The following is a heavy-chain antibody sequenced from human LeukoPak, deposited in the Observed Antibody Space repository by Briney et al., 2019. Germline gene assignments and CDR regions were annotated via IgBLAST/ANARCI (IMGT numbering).Heavy chain of an antibody. Sequence: GGSLRLSCAASGFIFTSYAMSWVRHTPGKGLEWVSGISGSGATTYYADSVKGRLTISRDNSKNTVYLQMNSLRAEDTAVYYCAKAHKQISSSGAFDIWGQGTMVTVSS. CDR3: AKAHKQISSSGAFDI. CDR1: GFIFTSYA. J-gene: IGHJ3*02. V-gene: IGHV3-23*01. CDR2: ISGSGATT. D-gene: IGHD6-6*01.